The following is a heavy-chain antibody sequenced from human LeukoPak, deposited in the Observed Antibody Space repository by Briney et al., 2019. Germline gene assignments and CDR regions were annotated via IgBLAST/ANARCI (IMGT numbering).Heavy chain of an antibody. CDR1: GYSFTNNW. Sequence: GESLKISCKGSGYSFTNNWIVWVRQMPGKGLEWMGIIYPGDSDTRYSPSFQGQVTISADKSTSTAYLQWNSLKASDSAIYFCARRTSMAFWFFDLWGRGTLVTVSS. V-gene: IGHV5-51*01. D-gene: IGHD2-8*01. J-gene: IGHJ2*01. CDR3: ARRTSMAFWFFDL. CDR2: IYPGDSDT.